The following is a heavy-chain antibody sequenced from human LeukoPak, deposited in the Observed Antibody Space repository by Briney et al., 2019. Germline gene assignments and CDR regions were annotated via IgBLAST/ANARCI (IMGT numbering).Heavy chain of an antibody. Sequence: GESLKISCKGSGYSFTSYWIGWVRQMPGKGLEWMGIIYPGDSDTRYSPSFQGQVTISADKSISTAYLQWSSLKASDTAMYYCAKLDAGPTQTGTGDYYYYMDVWGKGTTVTVSS. J-gene: IGHJ6*03. V-gene: IGHV5-51*01. D-gene: IGHD1-7*01. CDR3: AKLDAGPTQTGTGDYYYYMDV. CDR1: GYSFTSYW. CDR2: IYPGDSDT.